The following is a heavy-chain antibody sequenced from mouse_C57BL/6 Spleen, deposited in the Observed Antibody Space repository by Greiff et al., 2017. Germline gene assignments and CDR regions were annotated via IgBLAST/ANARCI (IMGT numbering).Heavy chain of an antibody. D-gene: IGHD1-1*01. Sequence: VQLQQSGAELVRPGASVTLSCKASGYTFTDYEMHWVKQTPVHGLAWIGAIDPETGGTAYNQKFKGKAILTADKSSSTAYMELRSLTSEDSAVYYWTRERFYYGSSYGFAYWGQGTLVTVSA. V-gene: IGHV1-15*01. CDR1: GYTFTDYE. CDR3: TRERFYYGSSYGFAY. CDR2: IDPETGGT. J-gene: IGHJ3*01.